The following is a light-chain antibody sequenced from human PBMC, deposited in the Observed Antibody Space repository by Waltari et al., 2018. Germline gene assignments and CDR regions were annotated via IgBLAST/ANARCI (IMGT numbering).Light chain of an antibody. CDR3: QLWESGSDRVV. V-gene: IGLV3-21*01. Sequence: SYVLTQPPSVSVAPGKAARIPCGGNSIGSRSGYWYQQKPGQAPVLVIYYDSDRPSGIPERISGSKSGNTATLTISRVEAGDEAAYYCQLWESGSDRVVFGGGTKLTVL. J-gene: IGLJ2*01. CDR2: YDS. CDR1: SIGSRS.